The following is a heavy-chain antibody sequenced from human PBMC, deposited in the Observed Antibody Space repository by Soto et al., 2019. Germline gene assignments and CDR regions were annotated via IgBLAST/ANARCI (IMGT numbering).Heavy chain of an antibody. CDR3: ARGMVRGVITYPPDY. J-gene: IGHJ4*02. V-gene: IGHV4-59*01. D-gene: IGHD3-10*01. CDR2: IYYSGST. Sequence: SETLSLTCTVSGGSISSYYWSWIRQPPGKGLEWIGYIYYSGSTNYNPSLKSRVTISVDTSKNQFSLKLSSVTAADTAVYYCARGMVRGVITYPPDYWGQGTLVTVSS. CDR1: GGSISSYY.